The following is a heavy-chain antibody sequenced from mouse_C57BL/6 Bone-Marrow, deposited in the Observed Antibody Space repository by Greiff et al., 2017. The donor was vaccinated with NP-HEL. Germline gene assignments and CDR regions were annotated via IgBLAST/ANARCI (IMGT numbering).Heavy chain of an antibody. V-gene: IGHV1-64*01. CDR1: GYTFTSYW. CDR2: IHPTRGST. CDR3: ARAPGCPGWFAC. J-gene: IGHJ3*01. Sequence: QVQLQQPGAELVKPGASVKLSCKASGYTFTSYWMHWVKQRPGQGLEWIGMIHPTRGSTNYNEKFKSKATLTVDKSSSPAYMHLSSLTSEDSAVYYGARAPGCPGWFACWGKGTLVTVSA.